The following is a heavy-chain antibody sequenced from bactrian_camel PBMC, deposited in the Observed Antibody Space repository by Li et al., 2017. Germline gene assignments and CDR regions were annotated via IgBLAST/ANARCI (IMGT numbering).Heavy chain of an antibody. CDR1: LVSSVTYI. CDR3: VRDGGSWNLEY. V-gene: IGHV3S1*01. Sequence: HVQLVESGGGSVQAGGSLRLSCAASLVSSVTYIMGYFRQAPGEEREGVAIICPSSALTYYADSVKGRFTISEDNAKITLSLQMNNLKSDDTALYYCVRDGGSWNLEYWGQGTQVT. D-gene: IGHD6*01. CDR2: ICPSSALT. J-gene: IGHJ4*01.